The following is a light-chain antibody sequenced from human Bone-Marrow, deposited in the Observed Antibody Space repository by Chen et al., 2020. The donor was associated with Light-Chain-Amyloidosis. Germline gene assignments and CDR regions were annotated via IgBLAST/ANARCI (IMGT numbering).Light chain of an antibody. V-gene: IGLV2-14*01. CDR1: ISDVGGYDL. CDR2: EVT. CDR3: ISHTSSGTLWV. J-gene: IGLJ3*02. Sequence: QSALTQPASVSGSPGQSITISCTGTISDVGGYDLVSWYQQYPGNAPKLMIYEVTNRPSGISNRFSGSKSGNTASLTISGLQAEDEADYYCISHTSSGTLWVFGGGTKLTVL.